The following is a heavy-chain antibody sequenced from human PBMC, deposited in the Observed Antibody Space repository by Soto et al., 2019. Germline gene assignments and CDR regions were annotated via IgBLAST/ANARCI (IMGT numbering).Heavy chain of an antibody. Sequence: PSETLSLTCTVSGGSISSGDYYWSWIRQPPGKGLEWIGYIYYSGSTYYNPSLKSRVTISVDTSKNQFSLKLSSVTAADTAVYYCARGFLHGRPLTVTTEVIFDYWGQGTLVTVSS. D-gene: IGHD4-17*01. CDR1: GGSISSGDYY. CDR2: IYYSGST. J-gene: IGHJ4*02. CDR3: ARGFLHGRPLTVTTEVIFDY. V-gene: IGHV4-30-4*01.